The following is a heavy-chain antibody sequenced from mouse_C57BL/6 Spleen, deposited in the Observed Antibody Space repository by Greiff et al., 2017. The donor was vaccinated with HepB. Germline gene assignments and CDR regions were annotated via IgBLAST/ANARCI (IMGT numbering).Heavy chain of an antibody. CDR3: ANWDYSNRYYYAMDY. V-gene: IGHV1-55*01. Sequence: QVQLKQSGAELVKPGASVKMSCKASGYTFTSYWITWVKQRPGQGLEWIGDIYPGSGSTNYNEKFKSKATLTVDTSSSTAYMQLSSLTSEDSAVYYCANWDYSNRYYYAMDYWGQGTSVTVSS. J-gene: IGHJ4*01. D-gene: IGHD2-5*01. CDR1: GYTFTSYW. CDR2: IYPGSGST.